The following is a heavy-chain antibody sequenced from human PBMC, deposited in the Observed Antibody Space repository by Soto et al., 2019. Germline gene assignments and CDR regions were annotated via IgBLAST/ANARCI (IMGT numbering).Heavy chain of an antibody. CDR2: SWYDGSIE. D-gene: IGHD2-8*01. Sequence: QVQLVESGGGVVQPGRSLRLSCAASGFTFSSYGIHWVRQAPGKGLEWVAVSWYDGSIEHFADSVKGRFTISRDNSKNTLFLQMTSLRADDTAVYYCARDFELMVDIILSRDYSYPMDVWGQGTTVIVSS. CDR1: GFTFSSYG. J-gene: IGHJ6*02. V-gene: IGHV3-33*01. CDR3: ARDFELMVDIILSRDYSYPMDV.